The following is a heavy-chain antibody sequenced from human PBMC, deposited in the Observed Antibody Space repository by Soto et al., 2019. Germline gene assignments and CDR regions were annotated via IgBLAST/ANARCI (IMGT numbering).Heavy chain of an antibody. CDR3: AMDNDRLKLGRNYYSILAV. V-gene: IGHV1-69*12. Sequence: QVQLVQSGAEMKEPGSSVKVSCKTSGGTFSSSAISWLRQAPGQGLAWMGGLIPLFRTPDYAQKFQGRVTIGADESTSTAYMALSSLRSADTAVYYCAMDNDRLKLGRNYYSILAVWGQGTTITVPS. CDR1: GGTFSSSA. CDR2: LIPLFRTP. J-gene: IGHJ6*02. D-gene: IGHD2-2*03.